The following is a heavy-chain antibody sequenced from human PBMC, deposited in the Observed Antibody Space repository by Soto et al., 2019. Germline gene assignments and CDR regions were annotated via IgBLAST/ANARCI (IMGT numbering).Heavy chain of an antibody. CDR2: IKQDGSEK. V-gene: IGHV3-7*01. Sequence: GGSLRLSCAASGFTFSSYWMSWVHQAPGKGLEWVANIKQDGSEKYYVDSVKGRFTISRDNAKNSLYLQMNSLRAEDTAVYYCARDRGGLRYFDWLLYTQKFDYWGQGTLVTVSS. CDR1: GFTFSSYW. CDR3: ARDRGGLRYFDWLLYTQKFDY. D-gene: IGHD3-9*01. J-gene: IGHJ4*02.